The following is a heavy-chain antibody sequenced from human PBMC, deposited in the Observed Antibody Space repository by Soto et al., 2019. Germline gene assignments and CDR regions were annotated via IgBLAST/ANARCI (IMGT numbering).Heavy chain of an antibody. V-gene: IGHV4-39*01. J-gene: IGHJ4*02. CDR3: ARGFGRSHFDY. Sequence: LSLTCTVSGGSISSRDSYWGWIRQPPGKGLEWIGSFHYSGSTYYNPSLKSRVTISVDTSKNQLSLRVTSVTAADTAVYYCARGFGRSHFDYWGQGTLVTVSS. D-gene: IGHD3-16*01. CDR2: FHYSGST. CDR1: GGSISSRDSY.